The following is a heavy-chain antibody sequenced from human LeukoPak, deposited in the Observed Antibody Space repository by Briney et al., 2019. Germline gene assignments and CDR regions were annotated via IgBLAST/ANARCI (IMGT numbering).Heavy chain of an antibody. J-gene: IGHJ5*02. D-gene: IGHD5-12*01. Sequence: GGSLRLSCAASGFIFSSYGMHWVRQAPGKGLEGVAFIRYDGSNKYYADSMKGRFTISRDNSKNTLYLQMNSLRAEDTAVYYCAKGGRGYFWDWFDPWGQGTLVTVSS. CDR3: AKGGRGYFWDWFDP. V-gene: IGHV3-30*02. CDR1: GFIFSSYG. CDR2: IRYDGSNK.